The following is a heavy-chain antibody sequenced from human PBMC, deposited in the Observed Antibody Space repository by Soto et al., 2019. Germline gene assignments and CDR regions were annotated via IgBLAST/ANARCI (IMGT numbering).Heavy chain of an antibody. CDR1: GYSFTSDW. CDR2: IDPIDSYS. J-gene: IGHJ4*02. D-gene: IGHD1-7*01. Sequence: GESLKISCKASGYSFTSDWITWVRQMPGKGLEWMGTIDPIDSYSNYRPSFQGHVTISSDKSISTAYLQWSSLKVSDTAIYYCARLTRNYSFDYWGQGTLVTVSS. CDR3: ARLTRNYSFDY. V-gene: IGHV5-10-1*01.